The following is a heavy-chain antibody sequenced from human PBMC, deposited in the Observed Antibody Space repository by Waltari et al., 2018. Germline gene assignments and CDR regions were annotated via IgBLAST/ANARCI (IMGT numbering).Heavy chain of an antibody. CDR1: GYTLTDLS. D-gene: IGHD5-18*01. V-gene: IGHV1-24*01. Sequence: QVQLVQSGAEVKKPGASVKVSCKVSGYTLTDLSMHWVRQAPGKGLEWMGGFDPEDGETIYAQKFQGRVTMTEDTSTDTAYMELSSLRSEDTAVYYCATDLRRIQLWLKLSAFDIWGQGTMVTVSS. CDR3: ATDLRRIQLWLKLSAFDI. J-gene: IGHJ3*02. CDR2: FDPEDGET.